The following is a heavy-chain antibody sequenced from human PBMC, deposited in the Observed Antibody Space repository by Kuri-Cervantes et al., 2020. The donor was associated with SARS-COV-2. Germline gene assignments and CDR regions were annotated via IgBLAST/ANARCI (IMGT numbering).Heavy chain of an antibody. V-gene: IGHV1-2*02. J-gene: IGHJ4*02. CDR3: ARWVGLEPTGFDY. CDR1: GYTFTGYY. CDR2: INPNSGGT. D-gene: IGHD1-1*01. Sequence: ASVKVSCKASGYTFTGYYMHWVRQAPGQGLEWMGWINPNSGGTNYAQKFQGRVTMTRDTSISTAYMELSRLRSEDTAVYYCARWVGLEPTGFDYWGQGTLVTVSS.